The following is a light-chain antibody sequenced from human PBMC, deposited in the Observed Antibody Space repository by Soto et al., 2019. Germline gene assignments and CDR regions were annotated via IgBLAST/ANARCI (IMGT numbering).Light chain of an antibody. J-gene: IGKJ5*01. CDR3: QQYYSTPIT. V-gene: IGKV4-1*01. CDR1: QSVLYSSNNKNY. Sequence: DIVMTQSPDSLAVSLGERAIINCKSSQSVLYSSNNKNYLAWYQQKPGQPPNLLIYWASTRESGVPDRFSGSGSGTDFTLTISSLQAEDVAVYYCQQYYSTPITFSQGTRLEIK. CDR2: WAS.